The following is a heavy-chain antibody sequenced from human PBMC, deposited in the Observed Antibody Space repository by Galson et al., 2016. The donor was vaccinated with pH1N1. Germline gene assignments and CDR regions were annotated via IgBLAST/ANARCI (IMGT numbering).Heavy chain of an antibody. Sequence: LSLTCAVSGGSLGGFYWTWVRQSPGVGLEWIGEVNHSGTTNYNPSRRGRVTISVDSSHQFSLTLTSVTAADTAVYYCARKRGGYNRVLHFFYYHYMDVCAKGTTVTVS. V-gene: IGHV4-34*01. CDR2: VNHSGTT. CDR1: GGSLGGFY. J-gene: IGHJ6*03. CDR3: ARKRGGYNRVLHFFYYHYMDV. D-gene: IGHD2-15*01.